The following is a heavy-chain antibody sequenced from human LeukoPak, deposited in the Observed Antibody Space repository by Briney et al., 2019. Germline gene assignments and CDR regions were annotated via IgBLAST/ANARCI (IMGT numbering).Heavy chain of an antibody. D-gene: IGHD4-17*01. CDR3: ARHRRATVTSTYYYYGMDV. CDR1: GNTFTSYW. CDR2: IYPGDSDT. V-gene: IGHV5-51*01. Sequence: KPGASLKISCKASGNTFTSYWIAWVRQMPGKGLEWMGIIYPGDSDTRYSPSFQGQVTISADKSTSTAYLQWSSLKASDTAMYYCARHRRATVTSTYYYYGMDVWGQGTTVTVSS. J-gene: IGHJ6*02.